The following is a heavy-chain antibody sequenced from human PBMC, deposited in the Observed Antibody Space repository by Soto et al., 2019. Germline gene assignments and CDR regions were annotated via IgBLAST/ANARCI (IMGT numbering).Heavy chain of an antibody. CDR3: ARRYCSSTSCLIDY. D-gene: IGHD2-2*01. CDR1: GFTFSSYE. V-gene: IGHV3-48*03. Sequence: GSLRLSCAASGFTFSSYEMNWVRQAPGKGLEWVSYISSSGSTIYYADSVKGRFTISRDNAKNSLYLQMNSLRAEDTAVYYCARRYCSSTSCLIDYWGQGALVTVSS. J-gene: IGHJ4*02. CDR2: ISSSGSTI.